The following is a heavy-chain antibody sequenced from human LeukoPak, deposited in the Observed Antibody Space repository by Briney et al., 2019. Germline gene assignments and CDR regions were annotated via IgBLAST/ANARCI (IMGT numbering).Heavy chain of an antibody. CDR1: GYTFTSYG. D-gene: IGHD1-20*01. V-gene: IGHV1-18*01. J-gene: IGHJ6*03. Sequence: ASVTVSCKASGYTFTSYGISWVRQAPGQGLEWMGWISAYNGNTNYAQKLQGRVTMTTDTSTSTAYMELRSLRSDDTAVYYCARYGGTYNWNYYYYYYMDVWGKGTTVTVSS. CDR3: ARYGGTYNWNYYYYYYMDV. CDR2: ISAYNGNT.